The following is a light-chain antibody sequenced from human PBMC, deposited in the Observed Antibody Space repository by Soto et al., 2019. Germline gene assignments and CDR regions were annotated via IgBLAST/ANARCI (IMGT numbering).Light chain of an antibody. V-gene: IGKV3-20*01. CDR3: QQYGSSPRT. Sequence: EIVLTQSPGTLSLSPGESATLSCRASQSVSSSYLAWYQKKPGQAPRLLIYGASSRATGIPDRFSGSGSGTDFNLTISRLETEDFAVYECQQYGSSPRTFGQGTKVEIK. CDR1: QSVSSSY. CDR2: GAS. J-gene: IGKJ1*01.